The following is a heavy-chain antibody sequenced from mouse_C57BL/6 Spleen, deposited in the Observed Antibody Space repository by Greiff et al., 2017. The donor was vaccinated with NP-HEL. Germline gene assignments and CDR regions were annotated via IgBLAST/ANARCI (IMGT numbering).Heavy chain of an antibody. CDR2: INPGSGGT. CDR1: GYAFTNYL. CDR3: ARSSLTGNAMDY. D-gene: IGHD4-1*01. J-gene: IGHJ4*01. V-gene: IGHV1-54*01. Sequence: ESGAELVRPGTSVKVSCKASGYAFTNYLIEWVKQRPGQGLEWIGVINPGSGGTNYNEKFKGKATLTADKSSSTAYMQLSSLTSEDSAVYFCARSSLTGNAMDYWGQGTSVTVSS.